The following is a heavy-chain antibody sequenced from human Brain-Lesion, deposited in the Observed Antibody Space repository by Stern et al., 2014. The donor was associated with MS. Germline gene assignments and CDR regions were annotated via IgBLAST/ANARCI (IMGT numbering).Heavy chain of an antibody. J-gene: IGHJ5*02. CDR3: AGEEDIRYCSGGSCTGNWFDP. Sequence: VQLEESGPGLVKPSETLSLTCTVAGGSVSSTSYAWAWIRQPPGKGLEWIGTIYYSGNTYYSPSLKSRLTISLDTSKNHFSPQRRSVTAADTAVYYCAGEEDIRYCSGGSCTGNWFDPWGQGTLVTVSS. V-gene: IGHV4-39*02. D-gene: IGHD2-15*01. CDR1: GGSVSSTSYA. CDR2: IYYSGNT.